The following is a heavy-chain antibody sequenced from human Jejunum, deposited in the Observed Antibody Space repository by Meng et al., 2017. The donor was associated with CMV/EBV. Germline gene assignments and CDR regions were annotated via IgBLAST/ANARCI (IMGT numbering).Heavy chain of an antibody. CDR1: ARSLSSRY. CDR2: IYHTGDT. V-gene: IGHV4-59*01. CDR3: ARGLGDGIDV. J-gene: IGHJ6*02. D-gene: IGHD3-3*01. Sequence: CTLSARSLSSRYWSWSRQPPGKGLEWIANIYHTGDTNFNSSLKSRVSSSLDISRNHFSLILSSVSPPDTPLYFCARGLGDGIDVWGQGTMGTVSS.